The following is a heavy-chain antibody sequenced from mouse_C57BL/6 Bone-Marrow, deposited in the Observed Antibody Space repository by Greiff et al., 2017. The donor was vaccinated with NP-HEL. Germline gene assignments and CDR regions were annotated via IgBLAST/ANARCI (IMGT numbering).Heavy chain of an antibody. CDR1: GYTFTDYY. Sequence: EVQLQQSGPVLVKPGASVKMSCKASGYTFTDYYMNWVKQSHGKSLEWIGVINPYTGGTSYNQTFKGKVTLTVDKSSSTAYMELNSLTYEDSGVYYCVCGGLQQGDAMDYWGQGTSVTVSS. CDR3: VCGGLQQGDAMDY. V-gene: IGHV1-19*01. CDR2: INPYTGGT. J-gene: IGHJ4*01. D-gene: IGHD2-2*01.